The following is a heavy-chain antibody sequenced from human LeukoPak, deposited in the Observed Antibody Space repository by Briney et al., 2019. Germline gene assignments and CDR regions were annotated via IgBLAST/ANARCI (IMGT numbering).Heavy chain of an antibody. CDR2: IFYSGST. J-gene: IGHJ6*03. CDR3: ARHSRYGSLGELSFSRLYYFYMDV. CDR1: SGSISTSNYY. Sequence: SETLSLTCTVSSGSISTSNYYWGWVRQPPGKALEWIGNIFYSGSTYYSPSLKSRVTISLDTSRNQFSLKLRSVTAADTAVYYCARHSRYGSLGELSFSRLYYFYMDVWGKGTTVTISS. D-gene: IGHD3-16*02. V-gene: IGHV4-39*01.